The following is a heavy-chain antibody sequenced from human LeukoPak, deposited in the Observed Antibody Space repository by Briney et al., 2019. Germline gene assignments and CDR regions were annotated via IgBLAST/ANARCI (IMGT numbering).Heavy chain of an antibody. V-gene: IGHV3-11*06. Sequence: PGGSLRLSCAASGFTFSDYYMSWIRQAPGKGLEWVSYISSSSSYTNYADSVKGRFTISRDNAKNSLYLQMNSLRAEDTAVYYFGGPYCLGSYYDHWGQGTLVTVSS. CDR2: ISSSSSYT. J-gene: IGHJ4*02. D-gene: IGHD3-10*01. CDR3: GGPYCLGSYYDH. CDR1: GFTFSDYY.